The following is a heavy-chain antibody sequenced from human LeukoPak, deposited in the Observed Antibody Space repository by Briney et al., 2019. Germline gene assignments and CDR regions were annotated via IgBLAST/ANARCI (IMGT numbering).Heavy chain of an antibody. CDR3: TKASDSAWRDDFEY. D-gene: IGHD6-19*01. CDR1: GFSFGTYA. Sequence: PGGSLTLSCAASGFSFGTYAMSWVRQAPGKGLEWVSAISGNSYSTYYADSVKGRFTISRDNSKNTLSLQMNSLRAEDTAFYYCTKASDSAWRDDFEYWGQGTLVTVSS. V-gene: IGHV3-23*01. J-gene: IGHJ4*02. CDR2: ISGNSYST.